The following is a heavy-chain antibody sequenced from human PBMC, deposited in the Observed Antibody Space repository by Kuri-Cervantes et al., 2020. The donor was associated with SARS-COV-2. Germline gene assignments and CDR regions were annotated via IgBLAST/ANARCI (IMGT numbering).Heavy chain of an antibody. J-gene: IGHJ3*02. CDR1: GASISSSTYY. D-gene: IGHD3-3*01. Sequence: SETLSLTCTVSGASISSSTYYWGWIRQSPGKGLEWLGSIYESGDTYYSSSLRSRLRLSVDTSKNQFSLKLSSVTAADTAVYYCARQTQNEMITIFGVIIMSDAFDIWGQGTMVTVSS. CDR2: IYESGDT. CDR3: ARQTQNEMITIFGVIIMSDAFDI. V-gene: IGHV4-39*01.